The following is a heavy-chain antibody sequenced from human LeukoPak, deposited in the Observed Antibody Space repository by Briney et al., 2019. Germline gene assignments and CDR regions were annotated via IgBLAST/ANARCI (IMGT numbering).Heavy chain of an antibody. D-gene: IGHD3-9*01. CDR2: ISGSGGST. Sequence: GGSLRLSCAASGFTFSSYAMSWVRQAPGKGLEWVSAISGSGGSTYYADSVKGRFTISRDNSKNTLYPQMNSLRAEDTAVYYCAKEGPFAYYDILTGPAVDYWGQGTLVTVSS. CDR3: AKEGPFAYYDILTGPAVDY. V-gene: IGHV3-23*01. CDR1: GFTFSSYA. J-gene: IGHJ4*02.